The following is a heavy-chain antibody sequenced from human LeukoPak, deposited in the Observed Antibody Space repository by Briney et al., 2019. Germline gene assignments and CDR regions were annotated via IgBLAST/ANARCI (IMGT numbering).Heavy chain of an antibody. CDR1: GYSISSGYY. CDR2: IYHSGTT. V-gene: IGHV4-38-2*02. J-gene: IGHJ6*03. CDR3: AGDQPYMDV. Sequence: SETLSLTCKVSGYSISSGYYWVWIRQPPGKGLEWIGSIYHSGTTYYNPSFKSRVTISVDTSKNQFSLKLNSVTAADTAVYYCAGDQPYMDVWGKGTTVTVSS.